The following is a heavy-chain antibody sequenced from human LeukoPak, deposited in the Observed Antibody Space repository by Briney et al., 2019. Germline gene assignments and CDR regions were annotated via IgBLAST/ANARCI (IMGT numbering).Heavy chain of an antibody. CDR3: ARCYDSSGYYLGY. Sequence: ASVKVSCKTSGYTFSNYGVSWVRQAPGQGLEWMGWISAYNNNTNYAQKFQGRLTMTTDTSTSTAYMELSSLRSEDTAVYYCARCYDSSGYYLGYWGQGTLVTVSP. V-gene: IGHV1-18*01. D-gene: IGHD3-22*01. J-gene: IGHJ4*02. CDR1: GYTFSNYG. CDR2: ISAYNNNT.